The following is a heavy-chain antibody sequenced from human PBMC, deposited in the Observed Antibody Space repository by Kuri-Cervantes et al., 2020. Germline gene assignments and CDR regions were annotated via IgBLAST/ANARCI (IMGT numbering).Heavy chain of an antibody. CDR3: ARDNYYDSSGYPPGFGY. Sequence: ASVKVSCKASGYTFTSYGISWVRQAPGQGLEWMGWISAYNGNTNYAQKLQGRVTMTTDTSTSTAYMELRSLRSDDTAVYYCARDNYYDSSGYPPGFGYWGQGTLVTVSS. D-gene: IGHD3-22*01. J-gene: IGHJ4*02. V-gene: IGHV1-18*01. CDR2: ISAYNGNT. CDR1: GYTFTSYG.